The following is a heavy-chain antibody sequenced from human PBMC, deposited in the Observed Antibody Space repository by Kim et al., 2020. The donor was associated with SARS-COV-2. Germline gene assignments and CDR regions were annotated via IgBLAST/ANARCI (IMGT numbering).Heavy chain of an antibody. Sequence: SSTNYADSVKGRFTISRDNAKNTLYLQMNSLRGEDTAVYYCARVRYCDYWGQGTLVTVSS. CDR3: ARVRYCDY. V-gene: IGHV3-74*01. J-gene: IGHJ4*02. D-gene: IGHD2-15*01. CDR2: SST.